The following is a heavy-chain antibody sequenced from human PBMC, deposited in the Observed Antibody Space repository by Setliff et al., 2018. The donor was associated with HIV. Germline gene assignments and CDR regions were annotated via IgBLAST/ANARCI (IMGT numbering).Heavy chain of an antibody. CDR2: MDPSSAAT. CDR3: ARGVGAAGDY. V-gene: IGHV1-8*02. CDR1: GGTSSTHA. Sequence: VASVKVSCKASGGTSSTHAMNWVRQAPGQGLEWMGWMDPSSAATGYAQKFQGRVTLTRDTSINTAYMELSSLTSDDTAVYYCARGVGAAGDYWGQGTQVTVSS. D-gene: IGHD1-26*01. J-gene: IGHJ4*02.